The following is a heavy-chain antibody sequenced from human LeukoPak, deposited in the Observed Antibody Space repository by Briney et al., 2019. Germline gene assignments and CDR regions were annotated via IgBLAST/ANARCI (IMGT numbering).Heavy chain of an antibody. J-gene: IGHJ4*02. V-gene: IGHV1-2*02. CDR2: INPNSGGT. CDR3: ARSTVVVPAAIIDY. CDR1: GYTFTGYY. D-gene: IGHD2-2*01. Sequence: ASVKVSCKASGYTFTGYYMHWVRQAPGQGLEWMGWINPNSGGTNYAQKFQGRVTMTRDTSISTAYMELSRLRSDDTAVYYCARSTVVVPAAIIDYWGQETLVTVSS.